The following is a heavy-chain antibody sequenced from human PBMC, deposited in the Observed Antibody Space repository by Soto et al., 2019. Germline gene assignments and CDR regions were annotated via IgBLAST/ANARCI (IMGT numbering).Heavy chain of an antibody. CDR2: IWYDGSNK. D-gene: IGHD6-19*01. Sequence: QVQLVESGGGVVQPGRSLRLSCAASGFTFSSYGMHWVRQAPGMGLEWVAVIWYDGSNKYYADSVKGRFTISRDNSKNTLYLQMNSLRAEDTAVYYCARDGLAGRRNDYWGQGTLVTVSS. J-gene: IGHJ4*02. CDR1: GFTFSSYG. CDR3: ARDGLAGRRNDY. V-gene: IGHV3-33*01.